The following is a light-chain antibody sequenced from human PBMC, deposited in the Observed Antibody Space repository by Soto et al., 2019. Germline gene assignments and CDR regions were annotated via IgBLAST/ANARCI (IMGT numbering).Light chain of an antibody. J-gene: IGLJ1*01. CDR1: SGFVGSFSL. CDR2: EGH. CDR3: CLYITATPHV. V-gene: IGLV2-23*01. Sequence: SALAQPAYGYGSSGQSITISCSATSGFVGSFSLVSWYQQHPGKAPKVMISEGHRRPSGVPARLSGSSSVASASLTLSGFHADDETDYVSCLYITATPHV.